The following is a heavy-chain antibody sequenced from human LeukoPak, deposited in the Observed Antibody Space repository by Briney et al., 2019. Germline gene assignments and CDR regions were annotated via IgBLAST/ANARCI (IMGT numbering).Heavy chain of an antibody. CDR1: GGSISSSIYY. V-gene: IGHV4-39*02. J-gene: IGHJ4*02. CDR3: ARRKYDFWSGYYDLDY. Sequence: SKTLSLTCTVSGGSISSSIYYWGWIRQPPGKGLDWIGSIYYSGSTYYNPSFKSRVTMSVDTSKNHFSLKLSSVTAADTAVYYCARRKYDFWSGYYDLDYWGQGTLVTVSS. CDR2: IYYSGST. D-gene: IGHD3-3*01.